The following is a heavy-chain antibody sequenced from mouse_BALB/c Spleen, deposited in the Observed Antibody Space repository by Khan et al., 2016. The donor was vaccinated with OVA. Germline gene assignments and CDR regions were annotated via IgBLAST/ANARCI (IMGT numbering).Heavy chain of an antibody. D-gene: IGHD1-1*01. V-gene: IGHV1S81*02. Sequence: VQLLQSGAELVKPGASVKMSCKASGYTFTSYWMHWVKQRLGHGLEWFAEINPSNGRTYYTQKFKSKATLTVDTSSITAYMQLNSRTYEDSAFYYCARKRKVEDTNFDDWGQGTTLTVSS. CDR3: ARKRKVEDTNFDD. J-gene: IGHJ2*01. CDR2: INPSNGRT. CDR1: GYTFTSYW.